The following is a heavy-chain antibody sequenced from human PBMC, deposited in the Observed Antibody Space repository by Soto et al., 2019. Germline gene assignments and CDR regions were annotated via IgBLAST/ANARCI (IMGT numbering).Heavy chain of an antibody. V-gene: IGHV4-39*01. CDR3: ARQRTSVVTQAYFDS. J-gene: IGHJ4*02. CDR2: IYYSGST. D-gene: IGHD2-21*02. CDR1: GGSITTGGSY. Sequence: SETLSLTFTFSGGSITTGGSYWSWIRQHPVKGLEWIGSIYYSGSTYNNPSLKSRVSMSVDTSKNQFSLKLRSVTAADTALYYCARQRTSVVTQAYFDSWGQGSLVTVSS.